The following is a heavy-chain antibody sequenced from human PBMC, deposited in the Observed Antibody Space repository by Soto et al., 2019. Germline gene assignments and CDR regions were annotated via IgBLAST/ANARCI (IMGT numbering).Heavy chain of an antibody. J-gene: IGHJ4*02. D-gene: IGHD6-19*01. CDR1: GGYMSTYY. Sequence: EPLSLTCNVSGGYMSTYYWSWIRQPAGKGLEWIGRIHASGNTDYNTSLKSRVTMSVDTSKNQFSLRLTSLTAADTAVYYCARTPGWYFDVWGQGTLVTVSS. CDR2: IHASGNT. V-gene: IGHV4-4*07. CDR3: ARTPGWYFDV.